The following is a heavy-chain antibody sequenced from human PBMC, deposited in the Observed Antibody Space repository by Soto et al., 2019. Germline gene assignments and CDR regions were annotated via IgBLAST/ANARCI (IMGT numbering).Heavy chain of an antibody. J-gene: IGHJ4*02. CDR1: GFTFSSYA. V-gene: IGHV3-23*01. Sequence: GGSLRLSCAASGFTFSSYAMSWVRRAPGKGLEWVSVITNSGGGTYYADSVKGRFTISRDNSENTLYLQMNSLRAEDTAEYYCAKDRDGYIIDYWGQGTLVTVSS. D-gene: IGHD5-12*01. CDR2: ITNSGGGT. CDR3: AKDRDGYIIDY.